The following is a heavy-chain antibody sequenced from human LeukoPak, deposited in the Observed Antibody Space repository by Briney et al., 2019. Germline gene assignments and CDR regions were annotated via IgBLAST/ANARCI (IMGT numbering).Heavy chain of an antibody. V-gene: IGHV5-51*01. D-gene: IGHD1-26*01. CDR2: IHPGDSDI. J-gene: IGHJ4*02. Sequence: GESLKISCKGSGYSFTNYWIGWVRQMPGKGLEWMGIIHPGDSDITYSPSFQGQVTISADKSISTAYLQWSSLKTSDTAMYYCAEPPHARGKYVDNWGQGTLVTVSS. CDR3: AEPPHARGKYVDN. CDR1: GYSFTNYW.